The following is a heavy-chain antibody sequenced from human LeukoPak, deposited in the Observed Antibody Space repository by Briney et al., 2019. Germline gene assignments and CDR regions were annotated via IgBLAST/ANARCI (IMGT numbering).Heavy chain of an antibody. D-gene: IGHD6-13*01. CDR2: LWYDGDNK. CDR3: ARDGIAAAGQYYCYGMDV. Sequence: PGGSLRLSCAASGXTFSSYGLHWVRQAPGKGLEWVAVLWYDGDNKYYADSVKGRFTISRDNSKNTLYLQMNSLRAEDTAVYYCARDGIAAAGQYYCYGMDVWGQGTTVTVSS. V-gene: IGHV3-33*01. J-gene: IGHJ6*02. CDR1: GXTFSSYG.